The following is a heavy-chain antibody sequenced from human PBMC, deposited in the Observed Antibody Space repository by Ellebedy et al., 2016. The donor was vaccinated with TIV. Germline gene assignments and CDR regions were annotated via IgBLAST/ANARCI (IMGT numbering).Heavy chain of an antibody. CDR2: IYPSNSDT. J-gene: IGHJ4*02. CDR3: AREEETGSSWFTY. V-gene: IGHV5-51*01. CDR1: GYDFTNYW. D-gene: IGHD6-13*01. Sequence: GESLKISCNGSGYDFTNYWIGWVRQMPGKGLEWMAIIYPSNSDTRYSPSFVGQVTISADKSISTAYLQWDSLVASDTAMYYWAREEETGSSWFTYWGRGTLVTVSS.